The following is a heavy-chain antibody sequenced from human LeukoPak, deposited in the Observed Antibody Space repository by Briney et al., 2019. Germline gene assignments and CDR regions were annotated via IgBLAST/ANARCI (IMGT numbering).Heavy chain of an antibody. D-gene: IGHD6-6*01. J-gene: IGHJ4*02. V-gene: IGHV1-2*02. Sequence: ASVKVSCKASGYTITGYYIHWVRQAPGQGLEYMGWINPNSGGTNYAQKFQGRVTMTRDTSISTAYMELSRLGSDDTAVYYCARLKVVGGVDWWGQGTLVTVSS. CDR1: GYTITGYY. CDR2: INPNSGGT. CDR3: ARLKVVGGVDW.